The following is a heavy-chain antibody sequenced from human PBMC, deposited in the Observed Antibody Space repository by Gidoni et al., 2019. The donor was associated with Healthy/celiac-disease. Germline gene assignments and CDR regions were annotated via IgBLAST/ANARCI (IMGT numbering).Heavy chain of an antibody. Sequence: EVQLVESGGGLVQPGGSLRLSCAASGFTFSSYWMSWVRQAPGKGLEWVANIKQDGSEKYYVDSVKGRFTISRDNAKNSLYLQMNSLRAEDTAVYYCASQRGSSGWYTSRGFDYWGQGTLVTVSS. CDR2: IKQDGSEK. CDR3: ASQRGSSGWYTSRGFDY. CDR1: GFTFSSYW. D-gene: IGHD6-19*01. J-gene: IGHJ4*02. V-gene: IGHV3-7*01.